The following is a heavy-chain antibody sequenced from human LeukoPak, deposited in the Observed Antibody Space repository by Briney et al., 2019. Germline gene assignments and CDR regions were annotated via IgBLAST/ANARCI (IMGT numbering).Heavy chain of an antibody. J-gene: IGHJ4*02. V-gene: IGHV1-3*01. CDR3: ARGNSGWDPYDY. CDR2: ISAGNDDT. CDR1: GYTFNSYA. Sequence: GASVKVSCKASGYTFNSYAIHWVRQAPGQRLEWMGYISAGNDDTKYSQKLQGRVTITRDTSASTAYMELSSLRSEDTAIYYCARGNSGWDPYDYWGQGTLVTVSS. D-gene: IGHD5-12*01.